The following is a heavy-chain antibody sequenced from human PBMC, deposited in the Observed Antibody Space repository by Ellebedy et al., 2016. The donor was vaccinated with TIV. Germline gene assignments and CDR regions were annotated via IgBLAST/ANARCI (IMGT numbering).Heavy chain of an antibody. Sequence: PGGSLRLSCAASGFTFSSYSMNWVRQAPGKGLEWVSSISSSSSYIYYADSMKGRFTISRDNAKNSLYLQMNSLRAEDTAVYYCARDRAGDLYGMDDWGQGTTVTVSS. V-gene: IGHV3-21*01. J-gene: IGHJ6*02. D-gene: IGHD7-27*01. CDR1: GFTFSSYS. CDR3: ARDRAGDLYGMDD. CDR2: ISSSSSYI.